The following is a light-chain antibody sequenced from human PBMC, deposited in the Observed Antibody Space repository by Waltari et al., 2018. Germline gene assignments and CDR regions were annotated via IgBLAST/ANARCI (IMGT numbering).Light chain of an antibody. CDR2: GVS. CDR3: QQYSTYPYT. CDR1: QSVSSN. Sequence: EIVMTQSPATLSVSPGERATLSCRASQSVSSNLAWYQQKPGQAPRLLIYGVSRRAPGIPDRFRGAGAATDFTLTIARLEPEDFAVYYCQQYSTYPYTFGQGTKVEIK. V-gene: IGKV3D-15*01. J-gene: IGKJ2*01.